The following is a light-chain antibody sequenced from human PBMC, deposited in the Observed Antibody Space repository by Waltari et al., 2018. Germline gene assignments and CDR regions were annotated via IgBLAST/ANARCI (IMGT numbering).Light chain of an antibody. CDR3: QQARWT. CDR1: QSISSW. V-gene: IGKV1-5*03. Sequence: DIQMTQSPSTLSASVGDRVTITCRASQSISSWLGWYQQKPGKAPKLLIYKASSLESGVPSRFSGSGSGTEFTLTISSLQPDDFATYYCQQARWTFGQGTKLEIK. CDR2: KAS. J-gene: IGKJ2*02.